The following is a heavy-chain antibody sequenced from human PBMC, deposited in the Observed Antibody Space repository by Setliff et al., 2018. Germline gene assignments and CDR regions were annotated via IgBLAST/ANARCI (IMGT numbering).Heavy chain of an antibody. Sequence: ASVKVSCKASGDTSTTYAIHWVRQAPGQGLEWMGWINAGNGNIRYSQNFQGRVTITRDTSASTAYMELSSLTSEDTAIYYCARGDVYSGSYCHFDYWGQVTLFTVSS. CDR1: GDTSTTYA. D-gene: IGHD1-26*01. J-gene: IGHJ4*02. CDR2: INAGNGNI. V-gene: IGHV1-3*01. CDR3: ARGDVYSGSYCHFDY.